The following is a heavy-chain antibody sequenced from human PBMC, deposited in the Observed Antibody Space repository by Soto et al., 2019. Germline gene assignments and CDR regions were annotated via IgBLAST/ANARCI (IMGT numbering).Heavy chain of an antibody. D-gene: IGHD3-10*01. CDR3: AKSPGSYYFYGMDV. CDR1: GFTLSSYA. CDR2: ISGSGGST. Sequence: GGSLRLSCAASGFTLSSYAMSWVRQAPGKGLEWVSAISGSGGSTYYADSVKGRFTISRDNSKNTLYLQMNSLRAEDTAVYYCAKSPGSYYFYGMDVWGQGTTVTVSS. J-gene: IGHJ6*02. V-gene: IGHV3-23*01.